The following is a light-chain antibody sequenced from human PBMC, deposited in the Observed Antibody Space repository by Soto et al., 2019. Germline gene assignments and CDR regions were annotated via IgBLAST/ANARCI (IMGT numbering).Light chain of an antibody. CDR3: QQYGSSPPWT. V-gene: IGKV3-20*01. CDR2: GAS. J-gene: IGKJ1*01. CDR1: QSVSSSY. Sequence: VEMTQSPATLSASPGDRATLSCRASQSVSSSYLAWYQQKPGQAPRLLIYGASSRATGIPDRFSGSGSGTDFTLTISRLEPEDFAVYYCQQYGSSPPWTFGQGTKVDIK.